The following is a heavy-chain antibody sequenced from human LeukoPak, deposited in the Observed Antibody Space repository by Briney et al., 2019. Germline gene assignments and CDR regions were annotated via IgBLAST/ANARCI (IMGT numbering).Heavy chain of an antibody. CDR2: IYHSGST. CDR1: GGSISSGDYY. Sequence: SETLSLTCTVSGGSISSGDYYWSWIRQPPGKGLEWIGYIYHSGSTYYTPSLKRRLSMSLDTSSNQSSLNLSSVTAADTAVYYCARGWNAPGDFWGQGTLVTVSS. CDR3: ARGWNAPGDF. V-gene: IGHV4-30-4*01. D-gene: IGHD1-1*01. J-gene: IGHJ4*02.